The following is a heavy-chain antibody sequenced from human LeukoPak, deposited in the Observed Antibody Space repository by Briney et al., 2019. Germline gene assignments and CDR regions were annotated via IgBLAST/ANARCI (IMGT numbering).Heavy chain of an antibody. CDR2: INPNSGGT. J-gene: IGHJ4*02. CDR1: GYTFTGYY. Sequence: ASVKVSCKASGYTFTGYYMHWVRQAPGQGLEWMGWINPNSGGTNYAQKFQGRVTMTRDTSISTAYMELSRLRSDDTAVYYCARAGDSSGYYPYYFDYWGQGTLVTVSS. V-gene: IGHV1-2*02. D-gene: IGHD3-22*01. CDR3: ARAGDSSGYYPYYFDY.